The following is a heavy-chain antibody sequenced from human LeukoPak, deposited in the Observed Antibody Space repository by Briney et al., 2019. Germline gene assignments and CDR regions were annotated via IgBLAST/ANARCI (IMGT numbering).Heavy chain of an antibody. CDR2: ISSGSRYI. CDR3: ARDYGSGWHDFDY. V-gene: IGHV3-21*01. CDR1: GFTFSNYG. J-gene: IGHJ4*02. D-gene: IGHD6-19*01. Sequence: GGSLRLSCAASGFTFSNYGLNWVRQAPGKGLEWVSSISSGSRYIYYADSVKGRFTISRDNTRNSLYLQMNSLRGEDTAVYYCARDYGSGWHDFDYWGQGTLVTVSS.